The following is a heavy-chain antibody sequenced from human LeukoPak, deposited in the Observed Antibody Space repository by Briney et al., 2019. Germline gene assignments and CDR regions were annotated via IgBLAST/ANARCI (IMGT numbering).Heavy chain of an antibody. J-gene: IGHJ4*02. CDR2: IYHSGST. D-gene: IGHD3-22*01. CDR1: GGSISVSSYY. Sequence: SSETLSLTCTVSGGSISVSSYYWAWIRQPPGKGLEWIGSIYHSGSTYYKPSLKSRVTISVDTSKNQFSLKLISVTAADTAVYYCARVRRRYYDSSGLYYSDYWGQGTLVTVSS. CDR3: ARVRRRYYDSSGLYYSDY. V-gene: IGHV4-39*01.